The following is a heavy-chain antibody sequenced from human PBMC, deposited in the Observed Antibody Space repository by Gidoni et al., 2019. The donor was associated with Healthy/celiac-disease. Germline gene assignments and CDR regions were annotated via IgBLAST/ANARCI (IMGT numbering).Heavy chain of an antibody. D-gene: IGHD2-15*01. CDR3: ARDGLVALFDY. Sequence: EVQLVESGGGLVQPGGSLRLSCAASGFTCSSYSMNWVRQAPGKGLEWVSYISSSSSTIYYADSVKGRFTISRDNAKNSLYLQMNSLRAEDTAVYYCARDGLVALFDYWGQGTLVTVSS. CDR2: ISSSSSTI. J-gene: IGHJ4*02. CDR1: GFTCSSYS. V-gene: IGHV3-48*01.